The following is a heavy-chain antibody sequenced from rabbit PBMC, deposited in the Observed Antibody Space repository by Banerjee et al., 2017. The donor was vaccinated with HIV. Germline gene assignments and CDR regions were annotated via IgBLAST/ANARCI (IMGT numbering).Heavy chain of an antibody. CDR1: GFSFSSNYW. J-gene: IGHJ4*01. Sequence: QQQLEESGGGLVKPEGSLTLSCTASGFSFSSNYWLCWVRQAPGKGLEWIACIGAGSGSAYYGAWAKGRFTISKASSTTVTLQMTSLAAADPATCFCARGAGYAGSNLWGQGTLVTVS. D-gene: IGHD4-2*01. CDR2: IGAGSGSA. V-gene: IGHV1S45*01. CDR3: ARGAGYAGSNL.